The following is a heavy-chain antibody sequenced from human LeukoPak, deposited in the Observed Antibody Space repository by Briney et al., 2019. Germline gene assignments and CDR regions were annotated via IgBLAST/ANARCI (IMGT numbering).Heavy chain of an antibody. CDR1: GITFSNYN. CDR3: ARDPYNGAYSEGYYYYYMDV. Sequence: PGGSLRLSCAAPGITFSNYNMNWVRQAPGKGLEWISAITSSSSYTFYADSVKGRFTISRDNAQNSLYLQMNSLRVEDTAIYYCARDPYNGAYSEGYYYYYMDVWGKGTTVTVSS. V-gene: IGHV3-21*01. D-gene: IGHD1-1*01. CDR2: ITSSSSYT. J-gene: IGHJ6*03.